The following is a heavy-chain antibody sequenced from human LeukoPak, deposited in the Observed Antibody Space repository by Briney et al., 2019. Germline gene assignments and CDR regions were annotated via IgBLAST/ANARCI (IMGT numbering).Heavy chain of an antibody. CDR2: INHSGST. V-gene: IGHV4-34*01. CDR1: GGSFSGYY. J-gene: IGHJ4*02. CDR3: ARGRSRGVVSDCDY. Sequence: PSETLSLTCAVYGGSFSGYYWSWIRQPPGKGLEWIGEINHSGSTNYNPSLKSRVTISVDTSKNQFSLKLSFVTAADTAVYYCARGRSRGVVSDCDYWGQGTLVTVSS. D-gene: IGHD4-23*01.